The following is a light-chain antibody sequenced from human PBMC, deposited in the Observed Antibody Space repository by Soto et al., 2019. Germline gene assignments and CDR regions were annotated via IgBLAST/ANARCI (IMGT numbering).Light chain of an antibody. CDR1: RSLAYIDGNTY. CDR2: NVS. CDR3: MQGTLWATYA. Sequence: DVLMTQSPLSLPVTLGQPASISCWSSRSLAYIDGNTYLNWFQQRPGQSPRRLIYNVSNLDSGVPDRFSGSEYGPAFTLKISRLEAEHLEVYYCMQGTLWATYAFGQGPKLEIK. J-gene: IGKJ2*01. V-gene: IGKV2-30*01.